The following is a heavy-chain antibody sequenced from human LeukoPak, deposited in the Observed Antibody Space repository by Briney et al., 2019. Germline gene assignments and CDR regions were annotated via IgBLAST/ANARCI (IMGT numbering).Heavy chain of an antibody. D-gene: IGHD4-23*01. CDR3: AREGFGGNSDS. V-gene: IGHV1-18*01. Sequence: ASVKVSCKTSGYSFTTYAISWVRQAPGQGLEWMGWISTYNGNTESAQSVQGRHIMTTDTSTRTVYMDLRSLGSDDTAVYYCAREGFGGNSDSWGQGTLVTVSS. CDR1: GYSFTTYA. J-gene: IGHJ4*02. CDR2: ISTYNGNT.